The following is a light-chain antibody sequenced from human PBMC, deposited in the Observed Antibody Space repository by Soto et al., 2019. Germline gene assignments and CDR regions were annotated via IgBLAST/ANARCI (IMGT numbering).Light chain of an antibody. V-gene: IGKV1-5*03. CDR1: QTISSW. J-gene: IGKJ1*01. CDR2: KES. Sequence: DIQMTQSPSTLAGSVGDRVTITCRASQTISSWLAWYQQKPGKAPKLMIYKESTLKSGVPSRFSGSGSGTELNLTISRMQPDDFATYYCQNYNSYSEAFGQGTKVDIK. CDR3: QNYNSYSEA.